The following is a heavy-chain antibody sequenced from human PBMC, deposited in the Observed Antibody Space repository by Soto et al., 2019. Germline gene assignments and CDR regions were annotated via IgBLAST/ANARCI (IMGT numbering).Heavy chain of an antibody. CDR3: ARGRFGELLSYYYYMDV. J-gene: IGHJ6*03. CDR1: SGSISSSNW. D-gene: IGHD3-10*01. Sequence: QVQLQESGPGLVKPSGTLSLTCAVSSGSISSSNWWSWVRQPPGKGLEWIGEIYHSGSTNYNPSLKSRVTISVDKSKNQFSLKLSSVTAADTAVYYCARGRFGELLSYYYYMDVWGKGTTVTVSS. CDR2: IYHSGST. V-gene: IGHV4-4*02.